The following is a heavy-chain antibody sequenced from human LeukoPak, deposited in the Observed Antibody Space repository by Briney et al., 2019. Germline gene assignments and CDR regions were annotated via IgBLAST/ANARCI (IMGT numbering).Heavy chain of an antibody. D-gene: IGHD3-22*01. Sequence: AGSLRLSCAASGFTFSSYGMHWVRQAPGKGLEWVAFIRFDGSNKYYADSVKGRFTISRDNSKNMLYLQMNSLRADDTAVYYCASLKNSYDSSGYLVTDAFDIWGQGTMVTVSS. J-gene: IGHJ3*02. CDR1: GFTFSSYG. CDR3: ASLKNSYDSSGYLVTDAFDI. V-gene: IGHV3-30*02. CDR2: IRFDGSNK.